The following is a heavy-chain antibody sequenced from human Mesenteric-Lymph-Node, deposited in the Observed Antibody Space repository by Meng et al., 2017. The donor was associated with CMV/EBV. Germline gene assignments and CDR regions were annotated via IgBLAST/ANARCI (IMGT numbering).Heavy chain of an antibody. D-gene: IGHD6-6*01. V-gene: IGHV3-7*01. CDR1: GFTFGNYW. CDR3: ARIGYSSSSLDY. CDR2: INQDGSVR. Sequence: GESLKISCTVSGFTFGNYWMTWVRQAPGKGLEWVANINQDGSVRYYGDSVKGRFTISRDNAKNSVYLQVNSLRAEDTTMFYCARIGYSSSSLDYWGQGAPVTVSS. J-gene: IGHJ4*02.